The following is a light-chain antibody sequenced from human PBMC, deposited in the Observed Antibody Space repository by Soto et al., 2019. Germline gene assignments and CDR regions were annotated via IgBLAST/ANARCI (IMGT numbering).Light chain of an antibody. CDR1: QSVSGW. CDR3: QLYNSYSQAT. V-gene: IGKV1-5*01. J-gene: IGKJ1*01. CDR2: DAS. Sequence: TQMTQSPSTLSPCLGYTVPVTRGASQSVSGWLAWYQQKPGEAPKLLIYDASALPRGVPSRFSGSGSGTEFTLTISSLQPDDFATYYCQLYNSYSQATFGQGTKVDI.